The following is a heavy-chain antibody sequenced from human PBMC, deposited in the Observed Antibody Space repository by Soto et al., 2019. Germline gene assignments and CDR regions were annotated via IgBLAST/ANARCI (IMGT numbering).Heavy chain of an antibody. CDR1: GGSIRNCSTY. Sequence: LSVTCTGSGGSIRNCSTYWGWIRQPPGKGLEWIGSIYYSGPTYYNPSLKSRVTISVDTSNNQFYLDLTSVTAADTAVYHCARHDRDPHDRPLKWILPRGPGTLVSVSS. V-gene: IGHV4-39*01. D-gene: IGHD6-6*01. J-gene: IGHJ5*02. CDR3: ARHDRDPHDRPLKWILP. CDR2: IYYSGPT.